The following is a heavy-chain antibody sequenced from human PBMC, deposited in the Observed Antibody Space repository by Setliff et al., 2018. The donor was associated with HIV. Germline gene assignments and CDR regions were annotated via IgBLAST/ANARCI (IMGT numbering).Heavy chain of an antibody. CDR1: GGSFSGNH. Sequence: PSETLSLTCNIYGGSFSGNHWSWIRQSPGNGLEWIGEVLYNGGTRYNPSLENRVSMSVDTSKNQFSLKLLSVTAADTAVYYCRVWILRDTSDIWGQGTVVTVSS. CDR3: RVWILRDTSDI. CDR2: VLYNGGT. V-gene: IGHV4-34*12. J-gene: IGHJ3*02. D-gene: IGHD1-1*01.